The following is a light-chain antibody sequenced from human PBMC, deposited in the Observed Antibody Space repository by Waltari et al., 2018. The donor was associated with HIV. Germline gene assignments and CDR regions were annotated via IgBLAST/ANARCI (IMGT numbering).Light chain of an antibody. CDR3: SSWDSSLSAWV. CDR1: SNNVGNQG. V-gene: IGLV10-54*01. Sequence: QAGLTQPPSVSKGLRQTATLTCTGNSNNVGNQGAAWLQQHQGHPPKLLFYRNNNRPSGISDRLSASRSGNTASLTITGLQPEGEADYYCSSWDSSLSAWVFGGGTKLTVL. J-gene: IGLJ3*02. CDR2: RNN.